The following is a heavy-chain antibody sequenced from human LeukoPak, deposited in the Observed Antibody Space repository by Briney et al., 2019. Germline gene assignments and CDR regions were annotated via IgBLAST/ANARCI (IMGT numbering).Heavy chain of an antibody. D-gene: IGHD4-17*01. CDR1: GFTFSTYA. Sequence: GGSLRLSCAASGFTFSTYAMSWVRQAPGKGLEWVSAISGSGGSTYYADSVKGRFTISRDNSKNTLYLQMNSLRAEDTAVYYCAKSSVTTGTSNWFDPWGQGTLVTVSS. J-gene: IGHJ5*02. CDR3: AKSSVTTGTSNWFDP. V-gene: IGHV3-23*01. CDR2: ISGSGGST.